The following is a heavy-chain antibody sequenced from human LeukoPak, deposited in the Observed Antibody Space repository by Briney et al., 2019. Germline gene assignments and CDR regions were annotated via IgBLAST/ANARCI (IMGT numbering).Heavy chain of an antibody. D-gene: IGHD3-10*01. CDR1: GGPISSYY. CDR2: IYYSGST. CDR3: ARVITMVRGVITSRYRDYYGMDV. V-gene: IGHV4-59*01. Sequence: KPSETLSLTCTVSGGPISSYYWSWIRQPPGKGLEWIGYIYYSGSTNYNPSLKSRVTISVDTSKNQFSLKLSSVTAADTAVYYCARVITMVRGVITSRYRDYYGMDVWGQGTTVTVSS. J-gene: IGHJ6*02.